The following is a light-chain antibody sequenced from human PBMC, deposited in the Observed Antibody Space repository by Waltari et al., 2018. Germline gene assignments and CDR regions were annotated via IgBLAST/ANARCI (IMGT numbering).Light chain of an antibody. CDR2: AAS. V-gene: IGKV1-39*01. CDR3: QQSYSLPPT. Sequence: DIQMTQSPPPLSPSVGDRVTISCRASQTVSKYLNWFQQKSGKAPKLLIYAASTLQGGVPPRFTGSGAGTDFTLTITSLQPEDFATYYCQQSYSLPPTFGQGTKVEVK. CDR1: QTVSKY. J-gene: IGKJ1*01.